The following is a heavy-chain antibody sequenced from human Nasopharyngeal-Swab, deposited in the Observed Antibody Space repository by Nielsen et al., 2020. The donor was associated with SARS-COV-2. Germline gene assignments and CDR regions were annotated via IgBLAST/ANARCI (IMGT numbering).Heavy chain of an antibody. D-gene: IGHD4-11*01. J-gene: IGHJ4*02. Sequence: SETLSLTCTASGGSLSSSNYHWGWIRQPPGKGLEWIGTVSYSGPTYYNPSLKSRVTMSVDTSKNHFSLRLTSVTAADTAVYYCGRLTKTTVTRRLYFDYWGQGTLVTVSS. CDR2: VSYSGPT. V-gene: IGHV4-39*02. CDR1: GGSLSSSNYH. CDR3: GRLTKTTVTRRLYFDY.